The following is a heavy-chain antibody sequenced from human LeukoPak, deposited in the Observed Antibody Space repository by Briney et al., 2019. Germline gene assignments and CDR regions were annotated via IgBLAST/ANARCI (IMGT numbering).Heavy chain of an antibody. CDR1: GGSISSSSYY. D-gene: IGHD6-13*01. J-gene: IGHJ4*02. CDR2: IYYSGST. V-gene: IGHV4-39*01. Sequence: SETLSLTCTVSGGSISSSSYYWGWIRQPPGKGLEWIGSIYYSGSTCYNPSLKSRVTISVDTSKNQLSLKLSSVTAADTAVYYCARHISSSWSFYYFDYWGQGTLVTVSS. CDR3: ARHISSSWSFYYFDY.